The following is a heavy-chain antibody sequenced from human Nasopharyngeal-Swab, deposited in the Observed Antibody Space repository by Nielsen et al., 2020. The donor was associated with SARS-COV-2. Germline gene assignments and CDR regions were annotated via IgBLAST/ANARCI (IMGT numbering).Heavy chain of an antibody. CDR1: GYTFTSYG. D-gene: IGHD3-3*01. V-gene: IGHV1-18*01. CDR2: ISAYNGNT. Sequence: ASVKVSCKASGYTFTSYGISWVRQAPGQGLEWMGWISAYNGNTNYAQKLQGRVTMTTYTSTSTAYMELRSLRSADTAVYYCARDDSSNYDFWSGYYTSFDYWGQGTLVTVSS. CDR3: ARDDSSNYDFWSGYYTSFDY. J-gene: IGHJ4*02.